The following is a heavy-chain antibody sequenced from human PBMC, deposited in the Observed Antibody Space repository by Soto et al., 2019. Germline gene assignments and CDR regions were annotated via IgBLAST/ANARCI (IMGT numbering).Heavy chain of an antibody. V-gene: IGHV3-21*01. J-gene: IGHJ4*02. CDR2: ISSGSSNI. CDR3: ARATVVSGTFAF. Sequence: EVQLVESGGGLVKPGGSLTLSCAGSGFAFRSYNMNWVRQPPGKGLEWVASISSGSSNIYYADSVKGRFTISRDNAKDSLYPQIDSLRAEDSAVYYWARATVVSGTFAFWGQGTLLTVSS. CDR1: GFAFRSYN. D-gene: IGHD1-1*01.